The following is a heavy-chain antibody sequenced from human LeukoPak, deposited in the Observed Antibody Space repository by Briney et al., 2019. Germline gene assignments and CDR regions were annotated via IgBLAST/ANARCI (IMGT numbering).Heavy chain of an antibody. CDR3: ARVGDRDGYRPNYFDY. CDR1: GYTFTSYY. Sequence: ASVKVSCKASGYTFTSYYMHWVRQAPGQGLEWMGIINPSGGSTSYAQKFQRRVTMTRDTSTSTVYMELSSLRSEDTAVYYCARVGDRDGYRPNYFDYWGQGTLVTVSS. V-gene: IGHV1-46*03. CDR2: INPSGGST. D-gene: IGHD5-24*01. J-gene: IGHJ4*02.